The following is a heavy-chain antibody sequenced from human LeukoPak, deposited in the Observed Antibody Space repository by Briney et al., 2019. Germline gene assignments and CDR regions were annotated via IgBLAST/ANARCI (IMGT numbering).Heavy chain of an antibody. Sequence: GGSLRLSCAASGFTFDDYGMSWVRQAPGKGLEWVSGINWSGGRTGYADSVKGRLTISRDNAKNSLYLQMNSLRAEDTALYYCARDGGLYGMDVWGQGTTVTVSS. D-gene: IGHD3-16*01. CDR3: ARDGGLYGMDV. CDR2: INWSGGRT. V-gene: IGHV3-20*04. CDR1: GFTFDDYG. J-gene: IGHJ6*02.